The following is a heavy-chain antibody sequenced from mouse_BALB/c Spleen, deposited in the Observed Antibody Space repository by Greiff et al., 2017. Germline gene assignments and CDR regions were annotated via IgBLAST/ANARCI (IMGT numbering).Heavy chain of an antibody. CDR3: ARGGGYDWFAY. CDR2: INPGSGGT. D-gene: IGHD2-2*01. Sequence: QVQLKESGAELVRPGTSVKVSCKASGYAFTNYLIEWVKQRPGQGLEWIGVINPGSGGTNYNEKFKGKATLTADKSSSTAYMQLSSLTSDDSAVYFCARGGGYDWFAYWGQGTLVTVSA. J-gene: IGHJ3*01. CDR1: GYAFTNYL. V-gene: IGHV1-54*01.